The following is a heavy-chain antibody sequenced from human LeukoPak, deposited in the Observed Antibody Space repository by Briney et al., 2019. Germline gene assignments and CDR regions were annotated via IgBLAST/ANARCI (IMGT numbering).Heavy chain of an antibody. CDR1: GYNFDILG. CDR3: ARTLGGFTVDRATGFAL. Sequence: GASVKGSCKASGYNFDILGISWVRQAPGQGREWMGWINAYEGNTDYAQKFEDRVTMTKTAYMDLRNLTSDDTAVYYCARTLGGFTVDRATGFALGGRGCLVTVPS. V-gene: IGHV1-18*01. J-gene: IGHJ2*01. CDR2: INAYEGNT. D-gene: IGHD5-24*01.